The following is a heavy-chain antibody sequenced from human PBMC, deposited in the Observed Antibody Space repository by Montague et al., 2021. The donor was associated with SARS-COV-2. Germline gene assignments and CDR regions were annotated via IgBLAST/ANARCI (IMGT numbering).Heavy chain of an antibody. CDR1: GASIIPYY. Sequence: SETLSLTCTVSGASIIPYYWGWIRQSPGKRLDWIVNTYYTGSTKYNPSLNSRVSISVDTSNNQFSLRLSSVTAADTAVYYCARMIVQHAGMDVWGQGTTVTVSS. V-gene: IGHV4-59*01. D-gene: IGHD3-22*01. CDR3: ARMIVQHAGMDV. J-gene: IGHJ6*02. CDR2: TYYTGST.